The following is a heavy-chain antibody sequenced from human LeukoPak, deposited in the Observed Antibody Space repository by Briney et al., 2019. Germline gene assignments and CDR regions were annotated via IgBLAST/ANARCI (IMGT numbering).Heavy chain of an antibody. CDR3: AREKRKTYYYDSSGFDAFDI. D-gene: IGHD3-22*01. CDR2: IIPIFGTA. V-gene: IGHV1-69*05. Sequence: SVKVSCKASGGTFSSYAISWVRQAPGQGLEWMGRIIPIFGTANYAQKFQGRVTITTDEYTSTAYMVVSSLRSEDTAVYYCAREKRKTYYYDSSGFDAFDIWGQGTMVTVSS. J-gene: IGHJ3*02. CDR1: GGTFSSYA.